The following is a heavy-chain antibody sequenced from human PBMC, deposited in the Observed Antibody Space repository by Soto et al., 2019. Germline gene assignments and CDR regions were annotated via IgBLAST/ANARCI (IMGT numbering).Heavy chain of an antibody. CDR3: ARALRGYYYYYYMDV. CDR1: GFTFSSYG. CDR2: IWYDGSNK. V-gene: IGHV3-33*01. Sequence: GGSLRLSCAASGFTFSSYGMHWVRQAPGKGLEWVAVIWYDGSNKYYADSVKGRFTISRDNSKNTLYLQMNSLRAEETAVYYCARALRGYYYYYYMDVWGKGTTVTVSS. D-gene: IGHD4-17*01. J-gene: IGHJ6*03.